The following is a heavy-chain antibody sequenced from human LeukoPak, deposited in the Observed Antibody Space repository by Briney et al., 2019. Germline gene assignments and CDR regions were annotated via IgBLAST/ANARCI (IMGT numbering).Heavy chain of an antibody. Sequence: PGGSLRLSCAASGFTFSDCAMSWVRQAPGKGLEWVSSIGSDDNKHYSESVRGRFAISRDNSKNTLFLQMSSLRAEDTAVYYCARDIAMAGDDYWGQGTLVTVSS. CDR3: ARDIAMAGDDY. J-gene: IGHJ4*02. CDR1: GFTFSDCA. D-gene: IGHD6-19*01. CDR2: IGSDDNK. V-gene: IGHV3-23*01.